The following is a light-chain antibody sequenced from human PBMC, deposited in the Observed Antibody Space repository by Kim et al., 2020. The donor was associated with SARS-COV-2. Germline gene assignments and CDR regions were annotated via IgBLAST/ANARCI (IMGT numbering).Light chain of an antibody. CDR2: AVS. J-gene: IGLJ1*01. V-gene: IGLV2-14*03. CDR1: SSDVGSYNY. CDR3: SSYTRSSTNYV. Sequence: QSIPLYCTGTSSDVGSYNYVSWYQKHPGKAPKLMIYAVSNRPSGVSNRFSGSKSGNTASLTISGLQAEDEADYYCSSYTRSSTNYVFGTGTKVTVL.